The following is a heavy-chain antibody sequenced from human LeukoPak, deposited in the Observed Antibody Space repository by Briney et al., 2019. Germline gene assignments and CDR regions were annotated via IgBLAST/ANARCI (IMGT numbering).Heavy chain of an antibody. CDR3: ARRVPNQVVTDYFDY. CDR1: GLTFSDYY. CDR2: IDSSSRTI. Sequence: GGSLRLSCAASGLTFSDYYMSWIRQAPGKGLEWISFIDSSSRTIFYAESVKGRFTISRDNAKNSLFLQMNSLRAEDTAVYYCARRVPNQVVTDYFDYWGQGTLVTVSS. V-gene: IGHV3-11*04. J-gene: IGHJ4*02. D-gene: IGHD3-22*01.